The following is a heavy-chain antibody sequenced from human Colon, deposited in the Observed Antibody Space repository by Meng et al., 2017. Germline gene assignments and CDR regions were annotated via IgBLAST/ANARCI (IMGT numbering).Heavy chain of an antibody. Sequence: VQLQESGPRLVKPSQTLSLTCTVSGGSISTGGYYWSWIRQLPGKGLEWIGYIYYSGSTYYNPSLRSLVSISVDTSKNQFSLRLTSVTAADTAVYYCARVRRSGDDFDYWGQGTLVTVSS. CDR3: ARVRRSGDDFDY. V-gene: IGHV4-31*01. CDR2: IYYSGST. J-gene: IGHJ4*02. D-gene: IGHD1-26*01. CDR1: GGSISTGGYY.